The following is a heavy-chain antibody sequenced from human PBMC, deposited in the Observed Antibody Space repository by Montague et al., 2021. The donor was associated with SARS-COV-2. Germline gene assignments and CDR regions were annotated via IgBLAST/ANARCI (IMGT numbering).Heavy chain of an antibody. V-gene: IGHV3-30*04. J-gene: IGHJ4*02. Sequence: SLRLSCAASGFTFSSYAMHWVRQAPGKGLEWVAVISYDGSNKYYADSVKGRFIISRDNSKNTLYLQMNSLRAEDTAVYYCARDYDDYIWGSWGPFNYWGQGTLVTVSS. CDR1: GFTFSSYA. CDR2: ISYDGSNK. CDR3: ARDYDDYIWGSWGPFNY. D-gene: IGHD3-16*01.